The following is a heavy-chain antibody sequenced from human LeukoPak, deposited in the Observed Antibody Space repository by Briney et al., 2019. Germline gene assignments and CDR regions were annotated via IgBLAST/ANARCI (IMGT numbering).Heavy chain of an antibody. D-gene: IGHD5-24*01. CDR3: ATLEMATISYYFDY. V-gene: IGHV1-69*05. CDR2: IIPIFGTA. CDR1: GGTFSNYA. Sequence: SVKVSCKASGGTFSNYAISWVRQAPGQGLEWMGGIIPIFGTANYAQKFQGRVTITTDESTSTAYMELSSLRSEDTAVYYCATLEMATISYYFDYWGQGTLVTVSS. J-gene: IGHJ4*02.